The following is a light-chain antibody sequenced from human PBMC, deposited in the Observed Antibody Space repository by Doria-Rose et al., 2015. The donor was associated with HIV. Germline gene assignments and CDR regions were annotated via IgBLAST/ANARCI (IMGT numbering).Light chain of an antibody. J-gene: IGLJ3*02. Sequence: QSALIQPASVSGSPGQSITISCTGTSSDVGSYNLVSWYQQYPGKAPKLMIFEVSKRPSGISNRFSGSKSGSTASLTISGLQAEDEADYYCYSYVGSSTVVFGGGTKLTVL. CDR3: YSYVGSSTVV. CDR2: EVS. CDR1: SSDVGSYNL. V-gene: IGLV2-23*02.